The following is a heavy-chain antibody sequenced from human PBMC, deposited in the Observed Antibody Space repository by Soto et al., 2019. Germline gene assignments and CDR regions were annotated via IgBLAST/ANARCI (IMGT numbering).Heavy chain of an antibody. Sequence: SETLSLTCAVYGGSFSGYYWSWIRQPPGKGLEWIGEINHSGSTNYNPSLKSRVTISVDTSKNQFSLKLSSVTAADTAVYYCARGLRQQLVPGALDYWGQGTLVTVSS. CDR1: GGSFSGYY. CDR2: INHSGST. J-gene: IGHJ4*02. D-gene: IGHD6-13*01. CDR3: ARGLRQQLVPGALDY. V-gene: IGHV4-34*01.